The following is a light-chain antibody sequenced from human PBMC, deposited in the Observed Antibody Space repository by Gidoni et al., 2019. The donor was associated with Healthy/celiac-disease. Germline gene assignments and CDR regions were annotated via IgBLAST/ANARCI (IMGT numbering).Light chain of an antibody. CDR3: QRYYSTHTWT. V-gene: IGKV4-1*01. CDR2: WAS. Sequence: DIVMTQSPDSLAVSLGERATINCKSSQSVLYSSNNKNYLAWYQQKPGQPPKLLIYWASTRESGVPDRFSGSGSGTDFALTISSLQAEDVAVYYCQRYYSTHTWTFGQGTKVEIK. J-gene: IGKJ1*01. CDR1: QSVLYSSNNKNY.